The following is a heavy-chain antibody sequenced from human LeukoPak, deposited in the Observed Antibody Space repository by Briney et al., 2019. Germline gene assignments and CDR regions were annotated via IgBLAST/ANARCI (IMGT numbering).Heavy chain of an antibody. CDR3: ARLGGCSGGSCYP. V-gene: IGHV1-2*02. D-gene: IGHD2-15*01. Sequence: ASVKVSCKASGYTFTGYYMHWVRQAPGQGLEWMGWINPNSGGTNYAQKFQGRVTMTRDTSISTAYMELSRLRSEDTAVYYCARLGGCSGGSCYPWGQGTLVTVSS. CDR1: GYTFTGYY. J-gene: IGHJ5*02. CDR2: INPNSGGT.